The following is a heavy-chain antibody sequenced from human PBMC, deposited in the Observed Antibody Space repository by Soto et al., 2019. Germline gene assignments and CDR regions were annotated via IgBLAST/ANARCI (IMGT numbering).Heavy chain of an antibody. CDR1: GFTFTSSA. J-gene: IGHJ6*04. Sequence: QMQLVQSGPEVKKPGTSVKVSCKASGFTFTSSAVQWVRQARGQRLEWIGWIVVGSGNTNYAQKFQERVTITRDMSTRTASMGLSSLRAEDMAVYYRAARDLGLWFGADYYGMDVWCEGTTVTVSS. CDR3: AARDLGLWFGADYYGMDV. D-gene: IGHD3-10*01. V-gene: IGHV1-58*01. CDR2: IVVGSGNT.